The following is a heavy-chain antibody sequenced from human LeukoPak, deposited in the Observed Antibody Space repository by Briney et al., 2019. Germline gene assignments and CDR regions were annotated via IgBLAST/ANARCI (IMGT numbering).Heavy chain of an antibody. D-gene: IGHD1-20*01. V-gene: IGHV4-31*03. CDR2: IYYSGST. Sequence: SQTLSLTCTVSGGSISSGGYYWSWIRQHPGKGLEWIGYIYYSGSTNYNPSLRNRLTMSVDTSRTQFSLRLTSVTAADTAIYYCAKTLGRNWNHFDYWGQGILVIVSS. CDR1: GGSISSGGYY. J-gene: IGHJ4*02. CDR3: AKTLGRNWNHFDY.